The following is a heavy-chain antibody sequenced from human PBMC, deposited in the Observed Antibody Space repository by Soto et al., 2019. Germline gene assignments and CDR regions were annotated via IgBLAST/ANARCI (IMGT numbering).Heavy chain of an antibody. CDR3: ARGSYTDLLVGMDV. V-gene: IGHV4-59*01. CDR2: IYYSGST. CDR1: GGSISSYY. D-gene: IGHD3-9*01. Sequence: SETLSLTCTVSGGSISSYYWSWIRQPPGKGLEWIGYIYYSGSTNYNPSLKSRVTMSVDTSKNQFSLKLSSVTAADTAVYYCARGSYTDLLVGMDVWGKGTTVTVSS. J-gene: IGHJ6*04.